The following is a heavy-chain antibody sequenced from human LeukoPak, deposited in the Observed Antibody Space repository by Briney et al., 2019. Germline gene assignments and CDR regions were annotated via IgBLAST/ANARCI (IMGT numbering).Heavy chain of an antibody. J-gene: IGHJ1*01. D-gene: IGHD3-10*01. CDR3: ARDVESMNRAWGRLFQH. CDR2: VKQDGSEK. Sequence: PGGSLRLSCAASGFTFSSYWMSWVRQAPGKGLEWVANVKQDGSEKYHVDSVKGRFTISRDNAKNSLYLQMNSLRVEDRAVYYCARDVESMNRAWGRLFQHWGPGTLVTVSS. CDR1: GFTFSSYW. V-gene: IGHV3-7*04.